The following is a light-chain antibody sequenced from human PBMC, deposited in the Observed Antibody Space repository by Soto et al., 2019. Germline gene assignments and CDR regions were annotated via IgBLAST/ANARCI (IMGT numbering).Light chain of an antibody. CDR2: DAS. J-gene: IGKJ5*01. CDR3: QQYNSYFPYT. Sequence: DIQMTQSPSTLSASVGDSVTITCRASERISSWLAWYQQKPGKAPKLLIYDASTLESGVPSRFSGSGFGTEFTLTISRLXPDDFATYYGQQYNSYFPYTFGQGTRLEIK. V-gene: IGKV1-5*01. CDR1: ERISSW.